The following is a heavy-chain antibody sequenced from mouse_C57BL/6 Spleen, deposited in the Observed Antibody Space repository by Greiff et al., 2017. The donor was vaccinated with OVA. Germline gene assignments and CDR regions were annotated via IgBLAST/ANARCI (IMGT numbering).Heavy chain of an antibody. J-gene: IGHJ3*01. V-gene: IGHV3-1*01. CDR2: ISYSGST. CDR1: GYSITSGYD. Sequence: EVKLEESGPGMVKPSQSLSLTCTVTGYSITSGYDWHWIRHFPGNKLEWMGDISYSGSTNYNPSLKSRISITHDTSKNHFFLKLNSVTTEDTATYYCARGPPVWFAYWGQGTLVTVSA. CDR3: ARGPPVWFAY.